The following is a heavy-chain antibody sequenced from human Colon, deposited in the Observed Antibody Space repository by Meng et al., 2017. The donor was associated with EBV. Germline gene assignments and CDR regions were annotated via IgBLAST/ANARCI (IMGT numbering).Heavy chain of an antibody. J-gene: IGHJ4*02. V-gene: IGHV7-4-1*02. D-gene: IGHD6-19*01. CDR2: ISTNTGNP. CDR1: GYTFTRYP. CDR3: GTLKYTSGFYGPAY. Sequence: QVQLVQSGSEFKKPGASVKVSCKASGYTFTRYPMNWVRQAPGQGLEWMGWISTNTGNPTYAQGFTGQFVFSVDTSVSTAYLQISSLKAEDTAVYYCGTLKYTSGFYGPAYWGQGALVTVSS.